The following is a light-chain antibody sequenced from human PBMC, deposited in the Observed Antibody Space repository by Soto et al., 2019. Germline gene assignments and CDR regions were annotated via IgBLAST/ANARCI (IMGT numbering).Light chain of an antibody. V-gene: IGKV1-9*01. Sequence: IQLTQSPSSLSASVGDRVTITCRASQGISSYLAWYQQTPGKAPKLLIYAASTLEIGVPSRFSGSGSGTEFTLPISSLQPEDFATYYCQQLNTFPFTFGPGAKVDI. J-gene: IGKJ3*01. CDR1: QGISSY. CDR3: QQLNTFPFT. CDR2: AAS.